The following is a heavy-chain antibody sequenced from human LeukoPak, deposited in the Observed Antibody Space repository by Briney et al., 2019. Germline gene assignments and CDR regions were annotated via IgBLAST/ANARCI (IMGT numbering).Heavy chain of an antibody. D-gene: IGHD3-22*01. J-gene: IGHJ3*02. CDR1: GFTFSYYS. CDR2: INSISSTI. Sequence: PGGSLRLSCAASGFTFSYYSMNWVRQAPGKGLEWVSYINSISSTIYYADSVKGRFTISRDNSKNTLYLQMNSLRAEDTAVYYCAKCGPSFPRITMIVGSFDIWGQGTMVTVSS. V-gene: IGHV3-48*01. CDR3: AKCGPSFPRITMIVGSFDI.